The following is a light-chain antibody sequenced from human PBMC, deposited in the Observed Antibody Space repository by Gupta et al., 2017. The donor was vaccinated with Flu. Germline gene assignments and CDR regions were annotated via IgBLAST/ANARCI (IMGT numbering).Light chain of an antibody. J-gene: IGKJ2*01. Sequence: EIVFTHSPATLSFSPGERASLACRASQSVSTYLAWYQQKPGQAPKLLMSATSKRVAAITARYSGSGSGTEFTLASGTLEHEEFAVYYCQQPGDLAMNTFGQGTTLEIK. CDR3: QQPGDLAMNT. CDR1: QSVSTY. CDR2: ATS. V-gene: IGKV3-11*01.